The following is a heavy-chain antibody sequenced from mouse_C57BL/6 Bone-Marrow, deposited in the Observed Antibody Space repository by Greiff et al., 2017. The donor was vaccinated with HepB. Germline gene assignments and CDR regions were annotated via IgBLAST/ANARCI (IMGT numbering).Heavy chain of an antibody. CDR1: GFTFSSYA. CDR2: ISDGGSYT. J-gene: IGHJ4*01. Sequence: EVQLQESGGGLVKPGGSLKLSCAASGFTFSSYAMSWVRQTPEKRLEWVATISDGGSYTYYPDNVKGRFTISRDNAKNNLYLQRSHLKSEDTAMYYCARDYPYYAMDYWGQGTSVTVSS. CDR3: ARDYPYYAMDY. V-gene: IGHV5-4*01.